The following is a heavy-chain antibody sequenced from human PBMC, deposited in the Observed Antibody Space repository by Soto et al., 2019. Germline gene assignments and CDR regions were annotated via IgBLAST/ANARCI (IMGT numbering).Heavy chain of an antibody. CDR3: AKLPNSGSYFDY. CDR2: IYYSGST. D-gene: IGHD1-26*01. V-gene: IGHV4-39*07. Sequence: PSETLSLTCTVSGGSISSSSYYWGWIRQPPGKGLEWIGSIYYSGSTYYNPSLKSRVTISVDTSKNQFSLKLSSVTAADTAVYYCAKLPNSGSYFDYWGQGALVTVSS. CDR1: GGSISSSSYY. J-gene: IGHJ4*02.